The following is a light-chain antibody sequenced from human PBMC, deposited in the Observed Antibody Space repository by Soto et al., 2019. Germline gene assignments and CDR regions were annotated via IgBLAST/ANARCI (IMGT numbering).Light chain of an antibody. V-gene: IGKV1-39*01. CDR3: QQIHSIPIA. CDR2: AAS. Sequence: DIQMTQSPGSLSASVGGRVRITCLSCQSVGGDLNWYQQKPGKPPNLLIYAASSLQSGVPSRFSGSGSGTHFTLTISSLQAEDFATYYCQQIHSIPIAFGQGTRPEIK. J-gene: IGKJ5*01. CDR1: QSVGGD.